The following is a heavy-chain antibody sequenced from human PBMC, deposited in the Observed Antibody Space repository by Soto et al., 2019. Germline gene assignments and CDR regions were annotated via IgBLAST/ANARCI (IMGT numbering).Heavy chain of an antibody. J-gene: IGHJ4*02. CDR3: ARHTRKIAAAGTKESRYFDY. CDR2: IYYSGST. D-gene: IGHD6-13*01. V-gene: IGHV4-39*01. Sequence: SETLSLTCTVSGGSISSSSYYWGWIRQPPGKGLEWIGSIYYSGSTYYNPSLKSRVTISVDTSKNQFSLKLSSVTAADTAVYYCARHTRKIAAAGTKESRYFDYWGQGTLVTVSS. CDR1: GGSISSSSYY.